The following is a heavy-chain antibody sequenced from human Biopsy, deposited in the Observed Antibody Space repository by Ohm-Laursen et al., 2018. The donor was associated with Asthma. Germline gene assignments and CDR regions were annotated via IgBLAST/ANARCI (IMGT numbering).Heavy chain of an antibody. V-gene: IGHV1-69*01. J-gene: IGHJ6*02. D-gene: IGHD6-19*01. Sequence: SSVKVSCQAPGGTFSNFAISWVRQAPGQGLEWLGGIMTVFGTTNYAQKFQGRVTITADESTSTAYMEVTSLRSEEPAIYYCARCQVGYSSGWSLLLKKIYYSGMDVWGQGTAVTVSS. CDR1: GGTFSNFA. CDR3: ARCQVGYSSGWSLLLKKIYYSGMDV. CDR2: IMTVFGTT.